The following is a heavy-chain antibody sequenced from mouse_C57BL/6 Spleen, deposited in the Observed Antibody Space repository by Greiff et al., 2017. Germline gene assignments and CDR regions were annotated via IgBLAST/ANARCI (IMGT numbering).Heavy chain of an antibody. CDR3: TPMITTFFDY. D-gene: IGHD2-4*01. Sequence: VQLKESGAELVRPGASVKLSCTASGFNIKDDYMHWVKQRPEQGLEWIGWIDPENGDTEYASKFQGKATITADTSSNTAYLQLSSLTSEDTAVYYCTPMITTFFDYWGQGTTLTVSS. CDR2: IDPENGDT. V-gene: IGHV14-4*01. J-gene: IGHJ2*01. CDR1: GFNIKDDY.